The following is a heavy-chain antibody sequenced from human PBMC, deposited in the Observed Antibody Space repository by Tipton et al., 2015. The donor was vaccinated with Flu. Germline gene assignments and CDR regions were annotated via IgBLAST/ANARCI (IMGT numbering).Heavy chain of an antibody. Sequence: TLSLTCSVSGGSISSYFWSWFRQPPGKALEWIGSFYYSGTTSYNPSLKSRLTVSLDTTKIHLPLRLTSVTAADTGVYFCARDTTTRPRVFDIWGQGTMVAVSP. J-gene: IGHJ3*02. CDR1: GGSISSYF. CDR3: ARDTTTRPRVFDI. D-gene: IGHD1-1*01. V-gene: IGHV4-59*01. CDR2: FYYSGTT.